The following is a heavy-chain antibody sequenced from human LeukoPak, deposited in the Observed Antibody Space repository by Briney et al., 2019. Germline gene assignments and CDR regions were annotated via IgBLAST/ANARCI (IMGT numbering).Heavy chain of an antibody. V-gene: IGHV3-7*01. Sequence: GGSLRLSCTASGFTFSSYWMSWVRQAPGKGLEWVANIKQDGSEKNYVDSVKGRFSISRDNAKNSLYLQMNSLRAEDTAVYYCARENNWDYYYYYYMDVWGKGTTVTVSS. CDR3: ARENNWDYYYYYYMDV. D-gene: IGHD1-1*01. CDR2: IKQDGSEK. J-gene: IGHJ6*03. CDR1: GFTFSSYW.